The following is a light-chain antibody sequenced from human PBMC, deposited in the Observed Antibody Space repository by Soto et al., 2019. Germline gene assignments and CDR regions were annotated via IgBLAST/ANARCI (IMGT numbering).Light chain of an antibody. V-gene: IGKV3-20*01. J-gene: IGKJ1*01. CDR2: ATS. Sequence: EIVLTQSPGTLSLSPGERATLSCRASQSVSVNSLAWYQQKPGQAPRLLIYATSYRATGIPDRFSASGAGTDFTLTISRLESEDFAMYYCQQYGRAPLTFGQGSKVEIK. CDR3: QQYGRAPLT. CDR1: QSVSVNS.